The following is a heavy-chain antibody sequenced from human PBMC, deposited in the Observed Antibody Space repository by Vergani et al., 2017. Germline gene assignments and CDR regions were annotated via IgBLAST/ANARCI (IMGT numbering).Heavy chain of an antibody. Sequence: VQLVASGGGLVKPGGSLRLSCAASGFSFSDHYMTWIRQAPGKGLEWVSYISNSGNTIEYADSVKGRFSISRDNAKSSLFLQMDSLRAEDTAVYYCARDHRDYNNYPGTFDIWGQGSMVTVSS. CDR2: ISNSGNTI. V-gene: IGHV3-11*01. D-gene: IGHD5-24*01. CDR1: GFSFSDHY. CDR3: ARDHRDYNNYPGTFDI. J-gene: IGHJ3*02.